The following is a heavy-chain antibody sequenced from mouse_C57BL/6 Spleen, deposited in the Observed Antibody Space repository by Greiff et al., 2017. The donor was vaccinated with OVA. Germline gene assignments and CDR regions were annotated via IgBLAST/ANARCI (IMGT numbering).Heavy chain of an antibody. V-gene: IGHV1-15*01. CDR2: LDPETGGT. CDR1: GYTFTDYE. Sequence: VQLQQSGAELVRPGASVTLSCKASGYTFTDYEMHWVKQTPVHGLEWIGALDPETGGTAYNQKFKGKAILTADKSSSTAYMELRSLTSEDSAVYYCTRDDDYDGDYAMDYWGQGTSVTVSS. D-gene: IGHD2-4*01. CDR3: TRDDDYDGDYAMDY. J-gene: IGHJ4*01.